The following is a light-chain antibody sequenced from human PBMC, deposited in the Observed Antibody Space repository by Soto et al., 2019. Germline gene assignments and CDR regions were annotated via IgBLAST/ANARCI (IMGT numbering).Light chain of an antibody. Sequence: QSVLTQPPSVSAAPGQKVTISCSGSSSNIGNNYVFWYQQLPGTAPKLFIYDNDKRPSGIPDRFSGSKSGTSATLGITGLQTGDEADYYCATWDRSLSVGVFGGGTKVTVL. CDR3: ATWDRSLSVGV. V-gene: IGLV1-51*01. CDR2: DND. J-gene: IGLJ2*01. CDR1: SSNIGNNY.